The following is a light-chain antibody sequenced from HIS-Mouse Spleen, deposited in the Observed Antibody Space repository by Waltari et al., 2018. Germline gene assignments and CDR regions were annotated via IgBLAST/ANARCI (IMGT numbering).Light chain of an antibody. CDR3: HQSSSLPWT. CDR2: EVS. V-gene: IGKV2D-29*02. Sequence: DIVMTQTPLSLSVTPGQPASISCKSSQSLLHSDGKTYLYWYLQKPGQSPQLLIYEVSNRFSGVPDRFSGSGCGTDFTLTINSLEAEDAATYYCHQSSSLPWTFGQGTKVEIK. CDR1: QSLLHSDGKTY. J-gene: IGKJ1*01.